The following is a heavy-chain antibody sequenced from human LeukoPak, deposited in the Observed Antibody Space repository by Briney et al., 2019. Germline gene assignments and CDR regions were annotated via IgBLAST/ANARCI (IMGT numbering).Heavy chain of an antibody. CDR3: ARAYGDYEGFDY. D-gene: IGHD4-17*01. CDR1: GFTFITYA. V-gene: IGHV3-64*04. CDR2: ITSNGVTT. Sequence: GGSLRLSCSASGFTFITYAMHWVRQAPGKGLECVSVITSNGVTTYYADSVKGRFTISRDNSKNTLYLQMNSLRAEDTAVYYCARAYGDYEGFDYWGQGTLVTVSS. J-gene: IGHJ4*02.